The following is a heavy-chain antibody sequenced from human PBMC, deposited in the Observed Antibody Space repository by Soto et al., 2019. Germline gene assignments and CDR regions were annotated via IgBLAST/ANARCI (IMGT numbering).Heavy chain of an antibody. D-gene: IGHD2-15*01. Sequence: ASVKVSCKASGYTFTGYYMHWVRQAPGQGLEWMGWINPNSGGTNYAQKFQDRVTMTRDTSISTAYMELSRLRSDDTAVYYCARDMGYRSGGSCYPRYYFDYWGQGTLVTVSS. J-gene: IGHJ4*02. CDR2: INPNSGGT. CDR3: ARDMGYRSGGSCYPRYYFDY. V-gene: IGHV1-2*02. CDR1: GYTFTGYY.